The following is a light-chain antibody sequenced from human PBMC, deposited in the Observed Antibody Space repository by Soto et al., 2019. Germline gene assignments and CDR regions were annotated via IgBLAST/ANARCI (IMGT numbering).Light chain of an antibody. V-gene: IGKV3-15*01. J-gene: IGKJ1*01. CDR3: QQYNNWPPWT. CDR2: GAS. Sequence: EIVMTQSPATLSVSPGERATLSCRASQSVNSNLAWYQQKPGQAPRLLIYGASTRATGSPARFSGSGSGTELTLTISSLQSEDFAVYYCQQYNNWPPWTFGQGTKVEI. CDR1: QSVNSN.